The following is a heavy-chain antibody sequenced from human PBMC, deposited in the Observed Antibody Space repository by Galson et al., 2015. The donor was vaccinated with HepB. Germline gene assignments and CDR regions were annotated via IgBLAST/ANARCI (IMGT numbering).Heavy chain of an antibody. V-gene: IGHV3-64D*06. CDR2: ITTNGDST. CDR3: VKSTPDPSENYFDY. Sequence: SLRLSCAASGFTFSSYAMHWVRQAPGKGLEYVSAITTNGDSTYYAGSVKGRFTISRDNSKNTLYLQMSSLRVEDTAVYYCVKSTPDPSENYFDYWGQGTLVTVSS. D-gene: IGHD1-14*01. CDR1: GFTFSSYA. J-gene: IGHJ4*02.